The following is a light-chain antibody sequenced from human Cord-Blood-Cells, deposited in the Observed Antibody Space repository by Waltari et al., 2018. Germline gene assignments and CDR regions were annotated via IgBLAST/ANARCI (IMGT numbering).Light chain of an antibody. CDR1: QSVSSY. V-gene: IGKV3-11*01. CDR2: DAS. CDR3: QQRSNWPPFT. J-gene: IGKJ3*01. Sequence: EIVLTQSPATLSLSPGERATLSCRASQSVSSYLAWYQQKPGQAPTLLIYDASNRATGIPARFSGSGSVTDFTLTISSLEPEDFAVYYCQQRSNWPPFTFGPGTKVDIK.